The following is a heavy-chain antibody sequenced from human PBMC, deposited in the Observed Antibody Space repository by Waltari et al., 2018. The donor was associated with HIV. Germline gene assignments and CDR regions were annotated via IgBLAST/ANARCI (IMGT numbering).Heavy chain of an antibody. V-gene: IGHV6-1*01. CDR3: ARGPEQDYGGNSDAFDI. D-gene: IGHD4-17*01. Sequence: QVQLQQSGPGLVKPSQTLSLTCAISGDSVSSNSAAWTWIRQSPSRGLEWLGRTYYRSKWYNDYAVSVKSRITINPDTSKNQFSLQLNSVTPEDTAVYYCARGPEQDYGGNSDAFDIWGQGTMVTVSS. J-gene: IGHJ3*02. CDR2: TYYRSKWYN. CDR1: GDSVSSNSAA.